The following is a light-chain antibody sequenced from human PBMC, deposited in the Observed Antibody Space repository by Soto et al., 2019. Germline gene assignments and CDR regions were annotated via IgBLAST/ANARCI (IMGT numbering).Light chain of an antibody. CDR2: DVT. CDR1: TSDVGGYNF. CDR3: GSYASSTPYV. V-gene: IGLV2-14*01. J-gene: IGLJ1*01. Sequence: QSALTQPASVSGSPGQSITISCTGTTSDVGGYNFVTWYQQHPGKAPKLMIHDVTTRPSGVSIRFSGSKSGTTAYLTISGLQPEDEADYYCGSYASSTPYVFGTGTKVTAL.